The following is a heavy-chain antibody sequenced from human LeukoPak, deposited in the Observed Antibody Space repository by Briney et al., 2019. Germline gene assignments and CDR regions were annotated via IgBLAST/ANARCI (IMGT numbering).Heavy chain of an antibody. CDR1: GFTFSSYG. V-gene: IGHV3-30*02. CDR3: VKDMDTVVTTVDD. Sequence: GGSLRLSCAASGFTFSSYGMHWVRQAPGKGLEWVAFIRYDGSNKYYADSVKGRSTISRDNSKNMLFLQMNSLRAEDTAIYYCVKDMDTVVTTVDDWGQGTLVTVS. CDR2: IRYDGSNK. J-gene: IGHJ4*02. D-gene: IGHD4-23*01.